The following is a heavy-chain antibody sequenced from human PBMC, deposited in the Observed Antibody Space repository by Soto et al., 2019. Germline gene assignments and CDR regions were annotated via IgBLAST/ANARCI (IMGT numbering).Heavy chain of an antibody. J-gene: IGHJ6*03. CDR2: MNPNSGNT. CDR3: ARARPRGGTAMGVPSYYYMDV. CDR1: GYTFTSYD. D-gene: IGHD3-10*01. Sequence: ASVKVSCKASGYTFTSYDINWVRQATGQGLEWMGWMNPNSGNTGYAQKFQGRVTMTRNTSISTAYMELSSLRSEDTAVYYCARARPRGGTAMGVPSYYYMDVWGKGTTVTVSS. V-gene: IGHV1-8*01.